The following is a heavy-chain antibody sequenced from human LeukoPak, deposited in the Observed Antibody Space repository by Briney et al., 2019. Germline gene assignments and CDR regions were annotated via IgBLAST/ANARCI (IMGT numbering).Heavy chain of an antibody. CDR3: ARAGECSSGWYFDY. V-gene: IGHV4-59*01. Sequence: SETLSLTCTVSGGSISSYYWSWIRQPPGKGLEWIGYIYYSGSTNYNPSLKSRVTISVDTSKNQFSLKLSSVTAADTAVYYCARAGECSSGWYFDYWGQGTLVTVSS. J-gene: IGHJ4*02. CDR2: IYYSGST. CDR1: GGSISSYY. D-gene: IGHD6-19*01.